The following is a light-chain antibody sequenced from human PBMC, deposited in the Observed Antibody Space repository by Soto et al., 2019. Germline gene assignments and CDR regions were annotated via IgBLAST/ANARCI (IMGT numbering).Light chain of an antibody. CDR1: QSVTTN. Sequence: ETVVTQSPATLSVSPGERATLSCRASQSVTTNLAWYQQKSGQAPRLLIYGASTRATGVPARFSGSGSGTEFTLTISRLQSEDFAVYYCQQYNDWPPYTFGQGTKLEIK. J-gene: IGKJ2*01. CDR3: QQYNDWPPYT. CDR2: GAS. V-gene: IGKV3-15*01.